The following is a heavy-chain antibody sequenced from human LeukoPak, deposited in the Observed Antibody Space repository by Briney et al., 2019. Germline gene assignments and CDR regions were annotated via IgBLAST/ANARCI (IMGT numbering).Heavy chain of an antibody. CDR2: INPSGGST. D-gene: IGHD3-22*01. Sequence: ASVKVSCKASGYTFTSYYIHWVRQAPGQGLERMGLINPSGGSTSYAQKFQGRVTMTRDTSTSTVYMELSSLRSEDSAVYYCARDLLGYYDTSGRYLYFWGQGTLVTVSS. J-gene: IGHJ4*02. V-gene: IGHV1-46*01. CDR1: GYTFTSYY. CDR3: ARDLLGYYDTSGRYLYF.